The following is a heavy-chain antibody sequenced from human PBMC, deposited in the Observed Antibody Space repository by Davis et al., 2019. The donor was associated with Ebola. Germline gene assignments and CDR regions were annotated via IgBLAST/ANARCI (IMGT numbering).Heavy chain of an antibody. CDR1: VITFSSYA. CDR2: SSGSGGTT. CDR3: ASRMITFGGVIVMSDAFDI. V-gene: IGHV3-23*01. Sequence: GESLKISCTDSVITFSSYAMTWVRQAPGKGLEWVSASSGSGGTTYYADSVKGRFTISRDNSKKTLYLQMNSLRAEDTAVYYCASRMITFGGVIVMSDAFDIWGQGTMVTVSS. J-gene: IGHJ3*02. D-gene: IGHD3-16*02.